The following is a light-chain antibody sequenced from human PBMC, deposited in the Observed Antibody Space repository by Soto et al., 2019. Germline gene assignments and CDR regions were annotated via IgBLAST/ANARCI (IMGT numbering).Light chain of an antibody. Sequence: DNQMTQSPSSLSASVGDRVTITCRASPGVSNYLAWYQQQPGKVPKLLIHGASTLESGVPSRFSGSGSGTDFTLTISSLQHEDVATYYCQKYNSAPYTFGPGTRVDIK. V-gene: IGKV1-27*01. J-gene: IGKJ3*01. CDR1: PGVSNY. CDR3: QKYNSAPYT. CDR2: GAS.